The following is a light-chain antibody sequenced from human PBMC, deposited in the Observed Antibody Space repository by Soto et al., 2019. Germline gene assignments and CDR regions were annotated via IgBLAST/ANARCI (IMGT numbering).Light chain of an antibody. J-gene: IGKJ4*01. Sequence: EIVLTQSPGTLSLSPGETATLSCRASQTIGRNYLAWYQQKPGQAPRLLIFGTSTRATGIPDRFSGSASGTDFTLTISSLQPGDFATYYCQQVNNYPLTFGGGTKVDIK. CDR3: QQVNNYPLT. CDR1: QTIGRNY. V-gene: IGKV3D-7*01. CDR2: GTS.